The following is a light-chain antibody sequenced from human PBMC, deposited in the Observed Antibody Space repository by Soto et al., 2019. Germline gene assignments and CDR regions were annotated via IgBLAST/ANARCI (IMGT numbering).Light chain of an antibody. CDR1: QSVSGY. Sequence: EIVLTQSPATLSLSPVEGATLSCRASQSVSGYLAWYQQKPGQAPRLLIYDASKRATGIPARFSGSGFGTDFTLTISSLEPEDFAVYYCQQRSKWRTFGQGTKVDIK. V-gene: IGKV3-11*01. CDR2: DAS. J-gene: IGKJ1*01. CDR3: QQRSKWRT.